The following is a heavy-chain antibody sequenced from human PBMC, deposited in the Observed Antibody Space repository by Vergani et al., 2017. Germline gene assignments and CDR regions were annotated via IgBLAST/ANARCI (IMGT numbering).Heavy chain of an antibody. Sequence: QITLKESGPTLVKPTQTLTLTCTFSGFSLNTRGVSVAWIRQPPGKALDWLALSYWIDDQHSSPSLNNRVTITKDTSKNQVVLTMTNMDYVDTGTYYCVYRKTECGTTGCFYPFYYYDYMDVWGKGTTVTVSS. CDR2: SYWIDDQ. CDR3: VYRKTECGTTGCFYPFYYYDYMDV. V-gene: IGHV2-5*04. CDR1: GFSLNTRGVS. D-gene: IGHD1-7*01. J-gene: IGHJ6*03.